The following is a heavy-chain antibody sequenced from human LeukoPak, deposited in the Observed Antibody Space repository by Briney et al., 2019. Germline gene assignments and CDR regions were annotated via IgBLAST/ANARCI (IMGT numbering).Heavy chain of an antibody. J-gene: IGHJ4*02. CDR2: IYYSGST. Sequence: SETLSLTCTVSGGSISGYYWSWIRQPPGKGLEWIGYIYYSGSTNYNPSLKSRVTISVDTSKNQFSLKLSSVTAADTAVYYCARDKMHYDILTGYHHRYYFDYWGQGTLVTVSS. V-gene: IGHV4-59*01. CDR1: GGSISGYY. D-gene: IGHD3-9*01. CDR3: ARDKMHYDILTGYHHRYYFDY.